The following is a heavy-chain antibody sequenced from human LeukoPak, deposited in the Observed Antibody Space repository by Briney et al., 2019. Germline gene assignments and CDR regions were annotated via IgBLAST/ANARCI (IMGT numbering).Heavy chain of an antibody. CDR3: ARVKRDSEVGWLRLEGDYYYYYYMDV. CDR2: IYYSGST. Sequence: SETLSLTCTVSGGSISSYYWSWIRQPPGKGLEWIGYIYYSGSTNYNPSLKSRVTISVDTSKNQFSLKLSSVTAADTAVYYCARVKRDSEVGWLRLEGDYYYYYYMDVWGKGTTVTISS. J-gene: IGHJ6*03. D-gene: IGHD5-12*01. V-gene: IGHV4-59*01. CDR1: GGSISSYY.